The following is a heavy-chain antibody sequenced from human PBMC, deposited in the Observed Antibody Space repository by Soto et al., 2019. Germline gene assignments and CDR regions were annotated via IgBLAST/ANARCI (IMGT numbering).Heavy chain of an antibody. CDR3: VRIPDYVDAMDT. CDR2: INWDDDK. Sequence: SGPTLVNPTQTLTLTCTFSGFSLSTSGMRVSWIRQPPGKALEWLARINWDDDKLYSTSLKTRLTISKDTSKNQVVLTMTNMDPVDTATYYCVRIPDYVDAMDTWGHGTTVTVSS. D-gene: IGHD4-17*01. CDR1: GFSLSTSGMR. J-gene: IGHJ6*02. V-gene: IGHV2-70*04.